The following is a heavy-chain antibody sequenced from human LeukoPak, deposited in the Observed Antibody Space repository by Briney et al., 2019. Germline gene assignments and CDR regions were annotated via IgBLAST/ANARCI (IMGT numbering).Heavy chain of an antibody. V-gene: IGHV3-21*01. CDR1: GFTFSTYT. CDR3: ARELGIDMMIGEGLDY. CDR2: ISSSSTYI. Sequence: GGSLRLSCAASGFTFSTYTMNWVRQAPGEGLEWVSSISSSSTYIYYADSLKGRFTISRDNAKNSLYLQMNSLRAEDTAVYYCARELGIDMMIGEGLDYWGLGTLVTVSS. D-gene: IGHD3-22*01. J-gene: IGHJ4*02.